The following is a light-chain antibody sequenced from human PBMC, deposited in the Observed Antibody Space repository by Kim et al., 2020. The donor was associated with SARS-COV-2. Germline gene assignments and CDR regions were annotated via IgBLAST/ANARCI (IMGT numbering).Light chain of an antibody. CDR3: QQANSFPFT. CDR2: AAS. V-gene: IGKV1-12*01. CDR1: QDVRSW. Sequence: DIQMTQSPSSVSASLGDRVTITCRASQDVRSWVAWYQQKPGKAPKLLIYAASVVQGGAPSRFSGSGSGTDFTLTISSLQPEDFAVYYCQQANSFPFTFGGGTKVDIK. J-gene: IGKJ4*01.